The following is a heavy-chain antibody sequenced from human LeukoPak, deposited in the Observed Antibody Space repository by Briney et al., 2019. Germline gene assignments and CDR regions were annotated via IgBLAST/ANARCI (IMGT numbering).Heavy chain of an antibody. D-gene: IGHD3-3*01. CDR2: IIPIFGIA. V-gene: IGHV1-69*04. J-gene: IGHJ4*02. Sequence: GASVKVSCKASGGTFSSYAISWVRQGPGQGLEWMGRIIPIFGIANYAQKFQGRVTITADKSTSTAYMELSSLRSEDTAVYYCARDLRGGYYGYWGQGTLVTVSS. CDR1: GGTFSSYA. CDR3: ARDLRGGYYGY.